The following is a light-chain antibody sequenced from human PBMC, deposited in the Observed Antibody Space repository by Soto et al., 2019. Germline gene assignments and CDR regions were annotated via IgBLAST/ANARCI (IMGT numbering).Light chain of an antibody. V-gene: IGKV3-20*01. CDR2: GAS. J-gene: IGKJ1*01. CDR3: QQYGSSPRT. CDR1: QSVSSYY. Sequence: EIVLTQSPGTLSLSPGKRATLSCRASQSVSSYYLAWFQQKPGQPPRLLIYGASIRATGIPDRFSGSGSGTDFTLTISRLEPEDFAVYYCQQYGSSPRTFGQGTKVEIK.